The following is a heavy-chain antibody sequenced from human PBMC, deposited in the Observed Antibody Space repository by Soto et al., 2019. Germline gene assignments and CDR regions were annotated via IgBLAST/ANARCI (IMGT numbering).Heavy chain of an antibody. J-gene: IGHJ4*02. CDR2: IVVGSGNT. Sequence: QMQLVQSGPEVKKPGTSVKVSCKASGFTFTSSAVQWVRQARGQRLEWIGWIVVGSGNTNYAQKFQERVTITRDMYTGPADMELSSLRSEDTAVYYCAAAPAVAALYWGQGTLVTVSS. D-gene: IGHD6-19*01. V-gene: IGHV1-58*01. CDR1: GFTFTSSA. CDR3: AAAPAVAALY.